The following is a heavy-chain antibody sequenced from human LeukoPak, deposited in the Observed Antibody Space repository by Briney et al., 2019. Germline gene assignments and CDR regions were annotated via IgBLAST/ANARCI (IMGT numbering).Heavy chain of an antibody. V-gene: IGHV4-30-2*01. D-gene: IGHD3-10*01. CDR3: AREEHGSGLDRWFDP. Sequence: SETLSLTCAVSGGSISSGGYSWSWIRQPPGKGLEWIGYIYHSGSTYYNPSLKSRVTISVDRSKNQFSLKLSSVTAADTAVYYCAREEHGSGLDRWFDPWGQGTLVTVSS. CDR1: GGSISSGGYS. J-gene: IGHJ5*02. CDR2: IYHSGST.